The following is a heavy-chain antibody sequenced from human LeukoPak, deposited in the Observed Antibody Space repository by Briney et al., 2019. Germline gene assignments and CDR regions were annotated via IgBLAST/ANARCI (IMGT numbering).Heavy chain of an antibody. V-gene: IGHV3-48*01. CDR1: GFTFSSFH. CDR2: ISRDSTTI. Sequence: LTGGSLRLSCAASGFTFSSFHINWVRQAPGKGLEWLSYISRDSTTIYYADSVKGRFTISRDNAKNSLYLQMNSLRAEDTAVYHCATDYYDSSGYYTGSYWGQGTLVTVSS. D-gene: IGHD3-22*01. J-gene: IGHJ4*02. CDR3: ATDYYDSSGYYTGSY.